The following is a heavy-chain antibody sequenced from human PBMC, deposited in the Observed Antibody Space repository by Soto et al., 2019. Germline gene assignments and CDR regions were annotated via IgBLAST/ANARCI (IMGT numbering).Heavy chain of an antibody. CDR2: IYYSGST. J-gene: IGHJ3*02. CDR1: GGSISSSSYY. CDR3: ARHGHTVTTRAFDI. Sequence: QLQLQESGPGLVKPSETLSLTCTVSGGSISSSSYYWGWIRQPPGKGLEWIGSIYYSGSTYYNPSLKSRVTISVDTSKNQFSLKLSSVTAADTAVYYCARHGHTVTTRAFDIWGQGTMVTVSS. V-gene: IGHV4-39*01. D-gene: IGHD4-17*01.